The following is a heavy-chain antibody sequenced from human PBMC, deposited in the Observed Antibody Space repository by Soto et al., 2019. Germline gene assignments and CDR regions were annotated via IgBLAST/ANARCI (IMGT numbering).Heavy chain of an antibody. J-gene: IGHJ3*02. CDR3: AKCLQVNWNYDAFHI. D-gene: IGHD1-7*01. CDR1: GDGVSRSRSA. Sequence: PLPTLPISCALSGDGVSRSRSAWNWFRKPPSRGLEWLGRTYYRSKWYNDYAVSVKSRITINPDTSKNQLSLQLNSVSPEDTAMYYCAKCLQVNWNYDAFHIWGQGTMVTVSS. V-gene: IGHV6-1*01. CDR2: TYYRSKWYN.